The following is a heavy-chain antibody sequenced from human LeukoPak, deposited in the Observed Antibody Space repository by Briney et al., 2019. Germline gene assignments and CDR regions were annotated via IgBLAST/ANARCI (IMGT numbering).Heavy chain of an antibody. V-gene: IGHV1-69*13. D-gene: IGHD3-10*01. J-gene: IGHJ4*02. CDR3: AADYITYFDY. Sequence: SVKVSCKVSGYTLTELSMHWVRQAPGQGLEWMGGIIPIFGTANYAQKFQGRVTITADESTSTAYMELSSLRSEDTAVYYCAADYITYFDYWGQGTLVSVSS. CDR1: GYTLTELS. CDR2: IIPIFGTA.